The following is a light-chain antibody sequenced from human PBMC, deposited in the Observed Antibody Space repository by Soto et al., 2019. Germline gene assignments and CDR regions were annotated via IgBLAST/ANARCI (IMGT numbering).Light chain of an antibody. CDR1: QSVSSN. V-gene: IGKV3-15*01. J-gene: IGKJ4*01. CDR2: GAS. CDR3: QQYNKSPPLT. Sequence: EIVMTQSPATLSVSPGERATLSCRASQSVSSNLAWYQQKPGQAPRLLIYGASTRATGIPARFSGSGSGTEFTLTISSLQSEDFAVYYCQQYNKSPPLTFGGGTKVELQ.